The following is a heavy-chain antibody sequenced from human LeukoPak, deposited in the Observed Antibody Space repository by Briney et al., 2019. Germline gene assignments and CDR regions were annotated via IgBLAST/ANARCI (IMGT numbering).Heavy chain of an antibody. V-gene: IGHV4-39*01. J-gene: IGHJ4*02. Sequence: SETLSLTCTVSGGSISSSSYYWGWIRQPPGKGLEWIGSIYYSGSTYYNPSLKSRITISVDTSKHLHSLKLSSVTAADTAVYYCARHHAPTLRGMIVSEFVYWGQGTLVTVSS. CDR3: ARHHAPTLRGMIVSEFVY. CDR2: IYYSGST. CDR1: GGSISSSSYY. D-gene: IGHD3-22*01.